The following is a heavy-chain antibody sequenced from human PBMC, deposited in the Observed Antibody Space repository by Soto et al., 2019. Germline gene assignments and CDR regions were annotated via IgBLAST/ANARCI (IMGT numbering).Heavy chain of an antibody. CDR1: GYTFTGYY. D-gene: IGHD1-1*01. V-gene: IGHV1-2*04. J-gene: IGHJ6*02. CDR3: VRANWDVRSDYYYYYGMDV. Sequence: ASVKVSCKASGYTFTGYYMHWVRQAPGQGLEWMGWINPNSGGTNYAQKFQGWVTMTRDTSISTAYMELSRLRSDDTAVYYCVRANWDVRSDYYYYYGMDVWGQGTTVTVSS. CDR2: INPNSGGT.